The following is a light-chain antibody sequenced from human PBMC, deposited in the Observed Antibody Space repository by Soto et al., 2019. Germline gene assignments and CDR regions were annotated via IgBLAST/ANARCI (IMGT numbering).Light chain of an antibody. CDR3: QQNYSTPNT. Sequence: DIQMTQSPSSLSASVGDRVTITCRASQSISSYLNWYQQKPGKAPKLLIYAASSVQSGVPSRFSGSGSGTDFPLTISSLQPDDLATYCWQQNYSTPNTFGQGTKVEIK. CDR1: QSISSY. V-gene: IGKV1-39*01. J-gene: IGKJ1*01. CDR2: AAS.